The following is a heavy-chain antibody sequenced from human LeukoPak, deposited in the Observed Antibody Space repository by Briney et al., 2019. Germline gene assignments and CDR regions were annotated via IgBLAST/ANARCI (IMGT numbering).Heavy chain of an antibody. D-gene: IGHD5-18*01. J-gene: IGHJ4*02. CDR2: TYPNDSDT. Sequence: GESLKISCKGSGYSFTNYWIGWVRQMPGKGLEWMGITYPNDSDTRYSQSFQGLVTISADKSISTAYLQWSSLKASDTAMYYCARHRGYDYGYSDYWGQGTLVTVSS. CDR3: ARHRGYDYGYSDY. CDR1: GYSFTNYW. V-gene: IGHV5-51*01.